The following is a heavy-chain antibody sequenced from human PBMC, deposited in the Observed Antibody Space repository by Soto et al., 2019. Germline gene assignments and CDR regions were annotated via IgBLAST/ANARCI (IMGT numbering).Heavy chain of an antibody. D-gene: IGHD3-22*01. CDR2: IKQDGSEK. CDR1: GFTFRSHW. CDR3: GGADYYDSSGYYCGN. J-gene: IGHJ4*02. V-gene: IGHV3-7*01. Sequence: EVPLVESGGGLVQPGGSLRLSCAASGFTFRSHWMSWVRQAPGKGLEWVANIKQDGSEKYYVDSVKGRVTISRDNGKKPPDPQKNSLKAGDTGWEYLGGADYYDSSGYYCGNWGQGTLVTVSS.